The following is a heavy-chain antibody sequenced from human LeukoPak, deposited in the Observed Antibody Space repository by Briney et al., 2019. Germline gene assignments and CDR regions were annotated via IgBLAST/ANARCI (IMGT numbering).Heavy chain of an antibody. D-gene: IGHD2-15*01. CDR1: EFTFISYS. CDR3: ARDLTYYSATPVYSFDL. J-gene: IGHJ4*02. Sequence: GGSLRLSCEASEFTFISYSMTWVRQTPGKGLEWISYISSSSAVVHYADSVKGRFTISRDNAKNSLFLQMNSLRAEDSALYYCARDLTYYSATPVYSFDLWGQGTLVTVSS. CDR2: ISSSSAVV. V-gene: IGHV3-48*01.